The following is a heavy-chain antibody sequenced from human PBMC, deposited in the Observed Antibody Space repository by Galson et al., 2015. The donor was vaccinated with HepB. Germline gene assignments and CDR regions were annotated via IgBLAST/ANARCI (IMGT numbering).Heavy chain of an antibody. Sequence: SVKVSCKASGGTFSSYTISWVRQAPGQGLEWMGRIIPILGIANYAQKFQGRVTITADKSTSTAYMELSSLRSEDTAVYYCAGTVAGEYYYYYGMDVWGQGTTVTVSS. CDR1: GGTFSSYT. V-gene: IGHV1-69*02. J-gene: IGHJ6*02. CDR3: AGTVAGEYYYYYGMDV. CDR2: IIPILGIA. D-gene: IGHD3-10*01.